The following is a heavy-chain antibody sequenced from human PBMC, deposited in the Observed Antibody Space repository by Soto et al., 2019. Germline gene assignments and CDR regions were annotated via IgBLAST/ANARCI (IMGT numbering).Heavy chain of an antibody. CDR2: ISSSSSYI. CDR3: ARANHYYDSSGYYSGMDV. J-gene: IGHJ6*02. CDR1: GFTFSSYS. Sequence: GGSLRLSCAASGFTFSSYSMNWVRQAPGKGLEWVSSISSSSSYIYYADSVKGRFTISRDNAKNSLYLQMNSLRAEDTAVYYCARANHYYDSSGYYSGMDVWGQGTTVTVSS. V-gene: IGHV3-21*01. D-gene: IGHD3-22*01.